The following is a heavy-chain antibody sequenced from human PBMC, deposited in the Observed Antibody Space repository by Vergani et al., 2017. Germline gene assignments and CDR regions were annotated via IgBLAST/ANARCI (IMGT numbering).Heavy chain of an antibody. CDR2: ISYDGSNK. D-gene: IGHD6-19*01. CDR1: GFTFSSYG. V-gene: IGHV3-30*03. CDR3: AILLGTKPGWLVPYSDAFDI. J-gene: IGHJ3*02. Sequence: QVQLVESGGGVVQPGRSLRLSCAASGFTFSSYGMHWVRQAPGKGLEWVAVISYDGSNKYYADSVKGRFTISRDNSKNTLYLQMTSLRAEDTAVYYCAILLGTKPGWLVPYSDAFDIWGQGTMVTVSS.